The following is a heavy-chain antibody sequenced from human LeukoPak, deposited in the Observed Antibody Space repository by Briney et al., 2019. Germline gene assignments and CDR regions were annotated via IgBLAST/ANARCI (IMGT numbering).Heavy chain of an antibody. CDR2: IYYSGST. CDR1: GGSISSGDYY. V-gene: IGHV4-30-4*01. Sequence: PSQTLSLTCTVSGGSISSGDYYWSWIRQAPGKGLEWIGYIYYSGSTYYNPSLKSRVTISVDTSKNQFSLKLSSVTAADTAVYYCARLPPGPYGSGRERPHFDYWGQGTLVTVSS. J-gene: IGHJ4*02. CDR3: ARLPPGPYGSGRERPHFDY. D-gene: IGHD3-10*01.